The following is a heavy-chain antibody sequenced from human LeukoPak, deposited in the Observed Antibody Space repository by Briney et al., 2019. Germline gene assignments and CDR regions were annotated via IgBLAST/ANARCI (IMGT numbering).Heavy chain of an antibody. D-gene: IGHD3-3*01. V-gene: IGHV3-48*01. CDR1: GFTFSSYS. J-gene: IGHJ4*02. CDR3: ATDPSGFLEDY. Sequence: PGGSLRLSCAASGFTFSSYSMNWVRQAPGKGLEWVSYISSSSSTIYYADSVKGRFTISRDNAKNSLYLQMNSLRAEDTAVYYCATDPSGFLEDYWGQGTLVTVSS. CDR2: ISSSSSTI.